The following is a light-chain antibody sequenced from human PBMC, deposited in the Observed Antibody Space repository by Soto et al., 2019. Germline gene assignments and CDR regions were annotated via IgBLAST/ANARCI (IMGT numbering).Light chain of an antibody. Sequence: DIVMTQSPLSLPVTPGEPASISCRSSQSLLHSNGYNYLDWYLQKPGQSPQLLIYLGSNRASGVPDRFSGSGSGTDFTLKISRVEDEDVGVYYCMQALQTLDTFGQGTKLEIK. CDR2: LGS. CDR3: MQALQTLDT. V-gene: IGKV2-28*01. J-gene: IGKJ2*01. CDR1: QSLLHSNGYNY.